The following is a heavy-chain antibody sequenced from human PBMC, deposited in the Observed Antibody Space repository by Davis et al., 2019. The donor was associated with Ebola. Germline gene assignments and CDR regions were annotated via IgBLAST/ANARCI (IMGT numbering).Heavy chain of an antibody. CDR3: ARVLGYYGVYGMDV. J-gene: IGHJ6*02. CDR2: MNPNSGNT. CDR1: GYTFTSYD. V-gene: IGHV1-8*01. Sequence: ASVKVSCKASGYTFTSYDINWVRQATGQGLEWMGWMNPNSGNTGYAQKFQGRVTMTRNTSISTAYMELRSLRSEDTAVYYCARVLGYYGVYGMDVWGQGTTVTVSS. D-gene: IGHD3-10*01.